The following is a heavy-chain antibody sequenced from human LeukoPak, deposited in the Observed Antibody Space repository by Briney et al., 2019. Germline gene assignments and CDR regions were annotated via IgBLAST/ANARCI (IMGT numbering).Heavy chain of an antibody. CDR1: GFTFSSYS. CDR3: ARGYYDILTGYYLMDY. J-gene: IGHJ4*02. CDR2: ISSSSSYI. Sequence: GGSLRLSCAASGFTFSSYSMNWVRQAPGKGLEWVSSISSSSSYIYYADSVKGRFTISRDNAKNSLYLQMNSLGAEDTAVYYCARGYYDILTGYYLMDYWGQGTLVTVSS. V-gene: IGHV3-21*01. D-gene: IGHD3-9*01.